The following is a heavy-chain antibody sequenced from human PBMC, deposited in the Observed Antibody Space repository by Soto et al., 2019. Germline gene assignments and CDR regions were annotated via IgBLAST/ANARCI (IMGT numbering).Heavy chain of an antibody. CDR2: IYYSGST. CDR1: GGSISSYY. Sequence: PSETLSLTCTVSGGSISSYYWSWIRQPPGKGLEWIGYIYYSGSTNYNPSLKSRVTISVDTSKNQFSLKLGSVTAADTAVYYCARGLNYYGSGSLDPYFDYWGQGTLVTVSS. J-gene: IGHJ4*02. V-gene: IGHV4-59*01. CDR3: ARGLNYYGSGSLDPYFDY. D-gene: IGHD3-10*01.